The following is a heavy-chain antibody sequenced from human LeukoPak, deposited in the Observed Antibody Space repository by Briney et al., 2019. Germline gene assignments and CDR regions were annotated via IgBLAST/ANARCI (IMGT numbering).Heavy chain of an antibody. CDR1: VTVRSNY. Sequence: GGSLSLSCAACVTVRSNYMSRVRQAPGKGLGWVSVIFSGGNTYYPDSVKGRFTISRDNSKNTVYLQIDGLRTEDTGVYYCATYVVVVAATGVLDVWGQGTMVTVSS. V-gene: IGHV3-53*05. CDR2: IFSGGNT. D-gene: IGHD2-15*01. CDR3: ATYVVVVAATGVLDV. J-gene: IGHJ3*01.